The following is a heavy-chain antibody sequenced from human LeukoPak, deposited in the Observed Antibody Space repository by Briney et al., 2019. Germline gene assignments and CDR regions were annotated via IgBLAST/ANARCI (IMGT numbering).Heavy chain of an antibody. J-gene: IGHJ3*01. Sequence: PSETLSLTCTVSGGSISSGGYYWSWIRQRPGKGLEWIGYIHTSGSNNQYPSLKSRVTISVDKSKNHFSLRLTSVTAADTAVYYCARLSAAVHLGAFDLWGQGTMVTVSS. CDR2: IHTSGSN. V-gene: IGHV4-61*03. CDR3: ARLSAAVHLGAFDL. CDR1: GGSISSGGYY. D-gene: IGHD3-3*01.